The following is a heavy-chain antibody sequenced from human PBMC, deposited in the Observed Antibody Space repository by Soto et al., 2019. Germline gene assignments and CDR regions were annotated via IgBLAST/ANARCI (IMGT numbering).Heavy chain of an antibody. CDR3: TRDASRGSSARGWFDP. Sequence: GGSLRLSCAASGFTFRGFTMNWVRQSPGKGLEWVSTISSNSAYIYYTDALRGRFTISRDNAKNSLHLQMNSLRAEDTAVYYCTRDASRGSSARGWFDPWGPGTLVTVSS. CDR2: ISSNSAYI. CDR1: GFTFRGFT. D-gene: IGHD6-13*01. V-gene: IGHV3-21*01. J-gene: IGHJ5*02.